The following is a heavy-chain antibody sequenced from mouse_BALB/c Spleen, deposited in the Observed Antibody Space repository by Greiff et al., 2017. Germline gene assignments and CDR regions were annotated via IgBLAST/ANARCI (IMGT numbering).Heavy chain of an antibody. CDR2: IYPGNVNT. V-gene: IGHV1S56*01. CDR1: GYTFTSYY. CDR3: ARSALYYDYDVFAY. J-gene: IGHJ3*01. D-gene: IGHD2-4*01. Sequence: QVQLQQSGPELVKPGASVRISCKASGYTFTSYYIHWVKQRPGQGLEWIGWIYPGNVNTKYNEKFKGKATLTADKSSSTAYMQLSSLTSEDSAVYFCARSALYYDYDVFAYWGQGTLVTVSA.